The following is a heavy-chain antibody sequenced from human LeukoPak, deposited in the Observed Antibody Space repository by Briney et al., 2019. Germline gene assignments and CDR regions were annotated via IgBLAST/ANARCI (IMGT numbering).Heavy chain of an antibody. V-gene: IGHV6-1*01. CDR3: ARGKYTSFDN. D-gene: IGHD2-2*01. Sequence: SQTLSLTCAISGGSLFTNSVAWNWIRQSPSRGLEWLGRTYYRSKWSFDYALSVKSRITISADTSKNHFSLQLSSVTPDDTALYYCARGKYTSFDNWGQGTLITVSS. J-gene: IGHJ4*02. CDR2: TYYRSKWSF. CDR1: GGSLFTNSVA.